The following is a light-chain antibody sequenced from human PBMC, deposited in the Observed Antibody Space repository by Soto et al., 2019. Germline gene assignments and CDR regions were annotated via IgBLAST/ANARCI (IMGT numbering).Light chain of an antibody. J-gene: IGKJ1*01. CDR3: QDYGTSAPWT. CDR1: QNIRGNE. Sequence: EVVLTQSPGTLSLSPGERATLSCRASQNIRGNELAWYQQKPGQAPRLLIYRGSTRATGIPDRFSGRGSGTNDTLTITRREPEDFAVYYCQDYGTSAPWTFGQGTKVEIK. CDR2: RGS. V-gene: IGKV3-20*01.